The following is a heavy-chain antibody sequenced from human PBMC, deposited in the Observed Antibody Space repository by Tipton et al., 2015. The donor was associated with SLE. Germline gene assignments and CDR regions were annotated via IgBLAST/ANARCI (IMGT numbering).Heavy chain of an antibody. Sequence: SLRLSCAASGFTFSDYYMTWIRQAPGKGLEWVSYISSSGGTIHYADPVKGRFTISRDNAKKSLYLQMNRLRAEDTAVYYCARERWVLTYWGQGTLVTVSS. J-gene: IGHJ4*02. CDR1: GFTFSDYY. V-gene: IGHV3-11*01. CDR3: ARERWVLTY. D-gene: IGHD1-26*01. CDR2: ISSSGGTI.